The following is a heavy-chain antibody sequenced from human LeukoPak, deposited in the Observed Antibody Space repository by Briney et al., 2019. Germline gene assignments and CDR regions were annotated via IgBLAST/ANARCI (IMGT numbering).Heavy chain of an antibody. J-gene: IGHJ4*02. CDR3: ARAYSSVGSCDY. CDR1: GFTFSDYE. D-gene: IGHD6-19*01. CDR2: ISGTGSAI. V-gene: IGHV3-48*03. Sequence: GGSVRLSCATSGFTFSDYEMNWVRQAPGKGLEWVSYISGTGSAIYYADSVKGRFTISRDNAKHSLYLQMESLRAEDTAFYYCARAYSSVGSCDYWGQGTLVTVSS.